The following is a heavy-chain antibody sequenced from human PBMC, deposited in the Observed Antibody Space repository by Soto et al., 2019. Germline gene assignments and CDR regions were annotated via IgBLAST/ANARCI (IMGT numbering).Heavy chain of an antibody. V-gene: IGHV4-59*01. CDR1: GGSISSYY. CDR3: ARMGSGDSSGYYYGYDAFDI. J-gene: IGHJ3*02. CDR2: IYYSGST. Sequence: SETLSLTCTVSGGSISSYYWSWIRQPPGKGLEWIGYIYYSGSTNYNPSLKSRVTISVDTSKNQFSLKLGSVTAADTAVYYCARMGSGDSSGYYYGYDAFDIWGQGTMVTVSS. D-gene: IGHD3-22*01.